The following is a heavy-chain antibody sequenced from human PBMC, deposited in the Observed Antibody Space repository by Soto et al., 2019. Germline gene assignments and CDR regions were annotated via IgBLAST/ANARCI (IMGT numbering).Heavy chain of an antibody. J-gene: IGHJ6*02. D-gene: IGHD3-22*01. CDR1: GYTFTNYA. CDR2: ISAYDGNT. Sequence: ASVKVSCKTSGYTFTNYAIHWVRQAPGQSLEWMGWISAYDGNTNYAQILQGRVSMTTDTSTNTAYMEVRSLRSDDTAVYYCARGGYYDSSGSRNYYYYGMNVWGQGTTVTVSS. CDR3: ARGGYYDSSGSRNYYYYGMNV. V-gene: IGHV1-18*01.